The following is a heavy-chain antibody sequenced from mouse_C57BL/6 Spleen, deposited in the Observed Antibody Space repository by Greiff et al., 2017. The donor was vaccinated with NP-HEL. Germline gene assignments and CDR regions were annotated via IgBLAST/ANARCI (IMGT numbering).Heavy chain of an antibody. CDR3: TVYDYDGD. V-gene: IGHV6-3*01. Sequence: EVQGVESGGGLVQPGGSMKLSCVASGFTFSNYWMNWVRQSPEKGLEWVAQIRLKSDNYATHYAESVKGRFTISRDDSKSSVYLQMNNLRAEDTGIYYCTVYDYDGDWGQGTLVTVSA. D-gene: IGHD2-4*01. CDR2: IRLKSDNYAT. CDR1: GFTFSNYW. J-gene: IGHJ3*01.